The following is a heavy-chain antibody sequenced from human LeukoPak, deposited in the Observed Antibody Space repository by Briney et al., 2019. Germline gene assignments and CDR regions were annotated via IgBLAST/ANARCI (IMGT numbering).Heavy chain of an antibody. D-gene: IGHD3-10*01. Sequence: SETLSLTCAVYGGSFSGYYWSWIRQPPGKGLEWIGEINHSGSTNCNPSLKSRVTISVDTSKNQFFLKLSSVTAADTAVYYCARRGVRGVITKRYNWFDPWGQGTLVTVSS. CDR3: ARRGVRGVITKRYNWFDP. CDR2: INHSGST. J-gene: IGHJ5*02. V-gene: IGHV4-34*01. CDR1: GGSFSGYY.